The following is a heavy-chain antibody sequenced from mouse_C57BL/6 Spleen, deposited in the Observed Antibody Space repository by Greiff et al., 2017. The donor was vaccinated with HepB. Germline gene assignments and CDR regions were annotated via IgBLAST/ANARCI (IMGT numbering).Heavy chain of an antibody. CDR3: ARGYDYDCAMDY. CDR2: ISDGGSYT. D-gene: IGHD2-4*01. CDR1: GFTFSSYA. Sequence: EVMLVESGGGLVKPGGSLKLSCAASGFTFSSYAMYWVRQTPEKRLEWVAIISDGGSYTYYPDTVKGRFTISRDNAKNNLYLQMRHLKSEDTAMYYCARGYDYDCAMDYWGQGTSVTVSS. V-gene: IGHV5-4*03. J-gene: IGHJ4*01.